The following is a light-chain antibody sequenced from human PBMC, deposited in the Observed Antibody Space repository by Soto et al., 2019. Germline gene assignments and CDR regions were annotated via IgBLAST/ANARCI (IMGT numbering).Light chain of an antibody. Sequence: DIPMTQSPSTLSASVGDRVTITCRASQSISSWLAWYQQKPGKAPKLLIYKASSLGSGVPSRFSGSGSGTAFTITIRTLQHDAFAYYYYQQYNSLWTFGQGTKVEIK. J-gene: IGKJ1*01. V-gene: IGKV1-5*03. CDR3: QQYNSLWT. CDR2: KAS. CDR1: QSISSW.